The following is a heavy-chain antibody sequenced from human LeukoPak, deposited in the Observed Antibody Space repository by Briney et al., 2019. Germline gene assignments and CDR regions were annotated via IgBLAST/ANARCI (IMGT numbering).Heavy chain of an antibody. CDR1: GYTFTSYG. D-gene: IGHD2-2*01. V-gene: IGHV1-18*01. Sequence: ASVNVSCKASGYTFTSYGISWVRQAPGHGLGWMGWISAYNGNTNYAQKLQGRVTMTTDTSTSTAYMELRSLRSDDTAVYYCARVGCSSTSCSPHFDYWGQGTLVTVSS. CDR2: ISAYNGNT. CDR3: ARVGCSSTSCSPHFDY. J-gene: IGHJ4*02.